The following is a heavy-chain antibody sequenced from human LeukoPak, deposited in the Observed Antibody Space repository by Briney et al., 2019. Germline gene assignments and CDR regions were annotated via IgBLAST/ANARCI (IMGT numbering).Heavy chain of an antibody. CDR1: GGSISSGGHS. CDR3: AKDNYYDSSGYQIPSYYFDY. CDR2: ISGSGGST. V-gene: IGHV3-23*01. J-gene: IGHJ4*02. D-gene: IGHD3-22*01. Sequence: PSETLSLTCTVSGGSISSGGHSWSWVRQAPGKGLEWVSAISGSGGSTYYADSVKGRFTISRDNSKNTLYLQMNSLRAEDTAVYYCAKDNYYDSSGYQIPSYYFDYWGQGTLVTVSS.